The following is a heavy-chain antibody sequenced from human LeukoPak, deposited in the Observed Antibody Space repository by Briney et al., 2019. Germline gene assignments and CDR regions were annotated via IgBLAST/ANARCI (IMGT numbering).Heavy chain of an antibody. CDR3: ARTPGIAAALDY. CDR1: GFTFSSYS. Sequence: GGSLRLSCAASGFTFSSYSMNWVRQAPGKGLEWVSSISSSSSYIYYADSVKGRFTISRGNAKNSLYLQMNSLRAEDTAVYYCARTPGIAAALDYWGQGTLVTVSS. V-gene: IGHV3-21*01. J-gene: IGHJ4*02. CDR2: ISSSSSYI. D-gene: IGHD6-13*01.